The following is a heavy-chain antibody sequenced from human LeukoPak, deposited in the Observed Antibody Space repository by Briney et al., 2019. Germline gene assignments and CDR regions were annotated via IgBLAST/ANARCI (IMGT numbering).Heavy chain of an antibody. D-gene: IGHD5-12*01. CDR2: IDTAGDT. CDR1: GFTFSSYD. Sequence: GGSLRLSCAASGFTFSSYDMHWVRHATGKGLEWVSAIDTAGDTYYPGSVKGRFTISRENAKNSLYLQMNSLRAGDTAVYYCARESRDGYPDYWGQGTLVTVSS. CDR3: ARESRDGYPDY. V-gene: IGHV3-13*01. J-gene: IGHJ4*02.